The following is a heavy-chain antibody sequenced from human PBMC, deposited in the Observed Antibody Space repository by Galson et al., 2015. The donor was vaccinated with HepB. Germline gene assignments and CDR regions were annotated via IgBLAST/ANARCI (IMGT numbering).Heavy chain of an antibody. Sequence: SLRLSCAASGFTFSNAWMNWVRQAPGKGLEWVGRIKSKTDGGTTDYAAPVKGRFTISRDDSKNTLYLQMNSLKTEDTAVYYCTTRSYDSSGYWAEDAFDIRGQGTMVTVSS. CDR2: IKSKTDGGTT. CDR3: TTRSYDSSGYWAEDAFDI. CDR1: GFTFSNAW. V-gene: IGHV3-15*07. D-gene: IGHD3-22*01. J-gene: IGHJ3*02.